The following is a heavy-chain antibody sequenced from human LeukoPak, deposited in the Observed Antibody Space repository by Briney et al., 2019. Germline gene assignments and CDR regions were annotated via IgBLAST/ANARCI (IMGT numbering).Heavy chain of an antibody. D-gene: IGHD6-19*01. CDR3: AKDHMTGYSSGWSDY. J-gene: IGHJ4*02. V-gene: IGHV3-53*01. CDR2: IYSGGST. CDR1: GFTVSSNY. Sequence: GGSLRLSCAASGFTVSSNYMSWVRQAPGKGLEWVSVIYSGGSTYYADSVKGRFTISRDNSKNTLYLQMNSLRAEDTAVYYCAKDHMTGYSSGWSDYWGQGTLVTVSS.